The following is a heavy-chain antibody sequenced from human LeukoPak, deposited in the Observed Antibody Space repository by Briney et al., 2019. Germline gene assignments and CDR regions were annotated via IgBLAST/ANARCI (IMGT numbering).Heavy chain of an antibody. J-gene: IGHJ6*02. V-gene: IGHV3-48*04. D-gene: IGHD4-17*01. CDR1: GFTFSSYS. CDR2: ISSSGSTI. CDR3: ARDSTGDPHYYYYGMDV. Sequence: GGSLRLSCAASGFTFSSYSMNWIRQAPGKGLEWVSYISSSGSTIYYADSVKGRFTISRDNAKNSLYLQMNSLRAEDTAVYYCARDSTGDPHYYYYGMDVWGQGTTVTVSS.